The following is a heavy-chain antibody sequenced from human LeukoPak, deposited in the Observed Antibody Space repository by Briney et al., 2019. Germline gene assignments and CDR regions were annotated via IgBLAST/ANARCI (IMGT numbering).Heavy chain of an antibody. CDR2: IRYDGSNK. J-gene: IGHJ5*02. D-gene: IGHD3-22*01. Sequence: GGSLRLSCAASGFTFSSYGMHWVRQAPGKGLEWVAFIRYDGSNKYYADSVKGRFTISRDNSKNTLYLQMNSLRAEDTAVYYCAKDRYYYDKNWFDPWGQGTLVTVSS. CDR1: GFTFSSYG. V-gene: IGHV3-30*02. CDR3: AKDRYYYDKNWFDP.